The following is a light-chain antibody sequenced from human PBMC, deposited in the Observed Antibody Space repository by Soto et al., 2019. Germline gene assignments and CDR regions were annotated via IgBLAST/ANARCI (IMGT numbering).Light chain of an antibody. CDR3: SSYAGSNNFV. J-gene: IGLJ1*01. V-gene: IGLV2-8*01. Sequence: QSSLTQPPSASGSPGQSVTISCTGSSSDVGGYKYVSWYQQHPGKAPKLMIYEVNKRPSGVPDRFSGSKSGNTASLTVSGVQAEDEADYYCSSYAGSNNFVLGTGTKVTVL. CDR1: SSDVGGYKY. CDR2: EVN.